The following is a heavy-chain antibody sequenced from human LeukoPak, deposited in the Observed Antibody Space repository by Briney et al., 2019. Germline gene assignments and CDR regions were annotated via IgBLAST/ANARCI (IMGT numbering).Heavy chain of an antibody. Sequence: QAGGSLRLSCAASGFTFSDYDMHWVRQATGKGLEWVSAIGTAGDTYYTGSEKGRFTISRENAKNSLYLQMNSLRAGDTAVYYCARVAKERVGGVYYFDYWGQGTLVTVSS. V-gene: IGHV3-13*01. CDR3: ARVAKERVGGVYYFDY. D-gene: IGHD1-1*01. CDR2: IGTAGDT. J-gene: IGHJ4*02. CDR1: GFTFSDYD.